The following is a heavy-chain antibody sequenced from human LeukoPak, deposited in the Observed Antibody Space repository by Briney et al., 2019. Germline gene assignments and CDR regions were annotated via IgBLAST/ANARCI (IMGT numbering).Heavy chain of an antibody. CDR3: ARVLNYYDSSGYYFSY. CDR1: GFTFSYYT. Sequence: GRSLRLSCAASGFTFSYYTMHWVRQAPGKGLEWAAVISYDGSNKYYADSVKGRFTISRDNSKNTLYLQMNSLRAEDTAVYYCARVLNYYDSSGYYFSYWGQGTLVTVSS. D-gene: IGHD3-22*01. J-gene: IGHJ4*02. CDR2: ISYDGSNK. V-gene: IGHV3-30-3*01.